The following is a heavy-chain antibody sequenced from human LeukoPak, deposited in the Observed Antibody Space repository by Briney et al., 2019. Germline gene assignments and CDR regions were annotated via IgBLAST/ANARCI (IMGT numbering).Heavy chain of an antibody. CDR2: INPSGGST. V-gene: IGHV1-46*01. J-gene: IGHJ6*02. Sequence: ASVKVSCKASGYTFTSYYMHWVRQAPGQGLEWMGIINPSGGSTSYAQKFQGRVTMTRDTSTSTVYMELSSLRSEDTAVYYCARDSPLNPYIVVIPAAINYGMDVWGQGTTVTVSS. CDR3: ARDSPLNPYIVVIPAAINYGMDV. CDR1: GYTFTSYY. D-gene: IGHD2-2*01.